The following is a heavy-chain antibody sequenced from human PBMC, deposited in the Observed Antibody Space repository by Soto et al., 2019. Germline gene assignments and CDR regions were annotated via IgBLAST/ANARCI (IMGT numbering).Heavy chain of an antibody. D-gene: IGHD3-10*02. Sequence: EVQVLESGGDLVQPGGSLRLSCAASGFTFNTNSMAWVRQAPGKGLEYVSTISGAGDTTNYAASVKGRFTISRDNSKNTLYLQMNSLRAEDTALYYCAKWFTACMFGAFDIWGQGTMVTVSS. CDR1: GFTFNTNS. CDR2: ISGAGDTT. CDR3: AKWFTACMFGAFDI. J-gene: IGHJ3*02. V-gene: IGHV3-23*01.